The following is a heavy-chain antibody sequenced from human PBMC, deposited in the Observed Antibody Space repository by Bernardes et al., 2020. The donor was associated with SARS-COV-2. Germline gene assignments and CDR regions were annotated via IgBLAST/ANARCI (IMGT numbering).Heavy chain of an antibody. CDR2: ISYDGSNK. V-gene: IGHV3-30*18. J-gene: IGHJ6*02. D-gene: IGHD2-8*01. CDR1: GFTFSIYG. Sequence: GGSLRLSCAASGFTFSIYGMHWVRQAPGKGLEWVAVISYDGSNKYYADSVKGRFTISRDNSKNTLYLQMNSLRAEDTAVYYCAKDRGAGVYGMDVWGQGKTVTGS. CDR3: AKDRGAGVYGMDV.